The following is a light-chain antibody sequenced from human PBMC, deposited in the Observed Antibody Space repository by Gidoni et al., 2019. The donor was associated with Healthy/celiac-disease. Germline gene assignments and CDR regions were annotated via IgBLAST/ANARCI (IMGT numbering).Light chain of an antibody. CDR3: QQYYSTPPT. J-gene: IGKJ1*01. CDR2: WAS. V-gene: IGKV4-1*01. Sequence: DIVMTQSPYSLALSLGERATINCKSSQSFLYSSNNKNYLAWYQQKPGQPPKLLIYWASTRESGVPDRFSGSGSGTDFTLTISSLQAEDVAVYYCQQYYSTPPTFGQGTKVEIK. CDR1: QSFLYSSNNKNY.